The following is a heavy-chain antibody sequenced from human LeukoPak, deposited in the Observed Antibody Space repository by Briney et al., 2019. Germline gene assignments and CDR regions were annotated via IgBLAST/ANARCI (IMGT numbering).Heavy chain of an antibody. CDR3: ATTRTYSTGWYD. CDR1: GFTLNNYA. CDR2: ISGSGDST. D-gene: IGHD6-19*01. J-gene: IGHJ4*02. V-gene: IGHV3-23*01. Sequence: GGSLRLSCAASGFTLNNYAMSWVRQAPGEGLEWVSAISGSGDSTYYADSVKGRFTISRDNSKNTLYLQMNSLRAEDTAVYYCATTRTYSTGWYDWGQGTLVTVSS.